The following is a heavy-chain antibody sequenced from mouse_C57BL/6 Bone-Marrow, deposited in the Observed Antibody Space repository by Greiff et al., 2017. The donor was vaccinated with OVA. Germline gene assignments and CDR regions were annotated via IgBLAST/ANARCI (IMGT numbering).Heavy chain of an antibody. CDR1: GYTFTDYE. J-gene: IGHJ4*01. Sequence: QVQLQQSGAELVRPGASVTLSCKASGYTFTDYEMHWVKQTPVHGLEWIGAIDPETGGTAYNQKFKGKATLTADKSSSTAYMQLRSLTSEDSAVYYCARSSYYSNSYAMDYWGQGTSVTVSS. D-gene: IGHD2-5*01. V-gene: IGHV1-15*01. CDR2: IDPETGGT. CDR3: ARSSYYSNSYAMDY.